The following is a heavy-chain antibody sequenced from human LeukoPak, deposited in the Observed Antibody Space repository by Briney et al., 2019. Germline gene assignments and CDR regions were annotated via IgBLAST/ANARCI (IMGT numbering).Heavy chain of an antibody. Sequence: GGSLRLSCAASGFTFSDYYMSWIRQAPGKGLEWVSYISSSSSYTNYADSVKGRSTISRDNAKNSLYLQMNSLRAEDTAVYYCARTPRWLQGGYDYWGQGTLVTVSS. V-gene: IGHV3-11*06. D-gene: IGHD5-24*01. CDR2: ISSSSSYT. CDR1: GFTFSDYY. CDR3: ARTPRWLQGGYDY. J-gene: IGHJ4*02.